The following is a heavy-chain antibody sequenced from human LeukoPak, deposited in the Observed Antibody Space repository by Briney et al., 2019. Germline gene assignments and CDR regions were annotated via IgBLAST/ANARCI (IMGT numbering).Heavy chain of an antibody. CDR2: MNPNSCNT. CDR1: GYTFTSYD. V-gene: IGHV1-8*03. D-gene: IGHD3-22*01. J-gene: IGHJ4*02. CDR3: AREQYDNSGSCDY. Sequence: SVKVSYKASGYTFTSYDINWVRQATGQGLEWMGWMNPNSCNTGHTQKLQRRVTINTNTYMSTDYLELSSLRSEDRDVYYCAREQYDNSGSCDYWGQGTLVTVSS.